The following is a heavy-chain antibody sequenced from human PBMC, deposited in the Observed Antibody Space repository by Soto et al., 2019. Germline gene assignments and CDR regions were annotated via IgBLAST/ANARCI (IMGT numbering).Heavy chain of an antibody. V-gene: IGHV3-30-3*01. J-gene: IGHJ6*02. D-gene: IGHD3-22*01. Sequence: TAAALRVSCARSGFTFSSYAMHWVRQAPGKGLEWVAVISYDGSNKYYADSVKGRFTISRDNSKNTLYLQMNSVRAEDTAVYYCASLHIDTMIVNYYGRDVWGQGTTVTVSS. CDR3: ASLHIDTMIVNYYGRDV. CDR2: ISYDGSNK. CDR1: GFTFSSYA.